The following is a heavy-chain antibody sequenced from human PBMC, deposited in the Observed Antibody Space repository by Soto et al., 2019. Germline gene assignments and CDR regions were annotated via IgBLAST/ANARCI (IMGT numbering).Heavy chain of an antibody. D-gene: IGHD5-12*01. J-gene: IGHJ4*02. V-gene: IGHV4-34*01. Sequence: QVQLQQWGAGLLKPSETLSLTCAVYGGSFSGYYWSWIRQPPGKGLEWIGEINHSGSTNYNPSLKSRVTISVDTSKNQFSLKLSSVTAADTAVYYCARFIGWLSFDYWGQGTLVTVSS. CDR3: ARFIGWLSFDY. CDR1: GGSFSGYY. CDR2: INHSGST.